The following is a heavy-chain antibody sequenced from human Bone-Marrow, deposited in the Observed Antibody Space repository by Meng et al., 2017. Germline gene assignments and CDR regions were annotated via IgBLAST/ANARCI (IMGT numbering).Heavy chain of an antibody. J-gene: IGHJ4*02. V-gene: IGHV4/OR15-8*02. CDR1: GGSISSIDW. CDR2: IYHGGDT. Sequence: QVEWQESAPVLVKPLGTLSVTCVVSGGSISSIDWWSGVLQPPGKGLEWIGEIYHGGDTNYNPSLKSRVTIAIDRSKNQFSLKLSSVTAADTAVYYCASWIYSCGWQWGQGTLVTVSS. CDR3: ASWIYSCGWQ. D-gene: IGHD6-19*01.